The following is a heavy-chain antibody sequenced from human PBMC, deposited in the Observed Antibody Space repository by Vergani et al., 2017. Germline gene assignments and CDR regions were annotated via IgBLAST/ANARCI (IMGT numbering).Heavy chain of an antibody. CDR1: GYTFTSYY. V-gene: IGHV1-46*01. Sequence: QVPLVQSGAEVKTPGASVKVSCKASGYTFTSYYMHWVRQAPGQGLEWMGIINPSGGSTSYAQKFQGRVTMTRDTSTSTVYMELSSLRSEDTAVYYCARDSRYCSSTSCYVGRDWFDPWGQGTLVTVSS. CDR3: ARDSRYCSSTSCYVGRDWFDP. D-gene: IGHD2-2*01. J-gene: IGHJ5*02. CDR2: INPSGGST.